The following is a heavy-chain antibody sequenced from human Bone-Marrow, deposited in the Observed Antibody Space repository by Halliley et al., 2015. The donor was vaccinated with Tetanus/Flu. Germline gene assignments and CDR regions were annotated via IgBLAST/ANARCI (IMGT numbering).Heavy chain of an antibody. CDR1: GGSISPYF. CDR2: INYTGST. D-gene: IGHD7-27*01. CDR3: ARDLHEGLTFPF. Sequence: TLSLTCTVSGGSISPYFWSWIRQPPGKGLEWLGYINYTGSTNYNPSLKSRLTISVDTSNSQFSLELSSVTAADTAVYYCARDLHEGLTFPFWGPGTMVTVSS. V-gene: IGHV4-59*13. J-gene: IGHJ3*01.